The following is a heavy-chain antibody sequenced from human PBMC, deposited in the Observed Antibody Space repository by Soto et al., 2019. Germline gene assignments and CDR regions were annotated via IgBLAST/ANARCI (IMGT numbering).Heavy chain of an antibody. D-gene: IGHD6-19*01. Sequence: GGSLRLSCAASGFTFSNYDMHWVRQAPGKGLEWVSAIGRAGDTHYPGSVKGRFTISRENAKNSLYLQMNNLRAEDTAVYYCARHPSGWGLHCSGQGALVTVSS. CDR1: GFTFSNYD. V-gene: IGHV3-13*01. CDR3: ARHPSGWGLHC. J-gene: IGHJ4*02. CDR2: IGRAGDT.